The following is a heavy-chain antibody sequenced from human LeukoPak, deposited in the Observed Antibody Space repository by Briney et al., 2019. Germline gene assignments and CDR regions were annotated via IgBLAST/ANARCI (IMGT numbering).Heavy chain of an antibody. D-gene: IGHD3-10*01. V-gene: IGHV3-20*04. CDR2: INWNGGST. CDR3: PSEGGSGSYYAIDY. Sequence: PGGSLRLSCAASVFTPNIHGMSCLRQAPGKGLEWVSGINWNGGSTGYADSVKGRFTISIDNAKNSLYLQMNSLRVEHRALCYCPSEGGSGSYYAIDYWGQGTLVTVSS. J-gene: IGHJ4*02. CDR1: VFTPNIHG.